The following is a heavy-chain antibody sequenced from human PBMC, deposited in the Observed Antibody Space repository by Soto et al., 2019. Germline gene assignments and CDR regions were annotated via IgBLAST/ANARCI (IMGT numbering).Heavy chain of an antibody. CDR1: GFTFSSYA. CDR2: ISGSGGST. J-gene: IGHJ4*02. CDR3: AKADYGDYSSGSPFDY. Sequence: GGSLRLSCAASGFTFSSYAMSWVRQAPGKGLEWVSAISGSGGSTYYADSVKGRFTISRDNSKNTLYLQMNSLRAEDTAVYYCAKADYGDYSSGSPFDYWGQGTLVTVSS. V-gene: IGHV3-23*01. D-gene: IGHD4-17*01.